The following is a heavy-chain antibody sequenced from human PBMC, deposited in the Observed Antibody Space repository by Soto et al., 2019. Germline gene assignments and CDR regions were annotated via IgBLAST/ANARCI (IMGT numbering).Heavy chain of an antibody. J-gene: IGHJ4*02. D-gene: IGHD6-25*01. CDR1: GGTFSSYA. CDR3: ARRKERSGPNSFDS. V-gene: IGHV1-69*05. Sequence: SSVKFSCKASGGTFSSYAISRVRQAPGQGLEWMGGIIPIFGTSNYAQKFQGRVTMTRNTSISTAYMELSSLRSDETAVYFCARRKERSGPNSFDSWGQGALVTVSS. CDR2: IIPIFGTS.